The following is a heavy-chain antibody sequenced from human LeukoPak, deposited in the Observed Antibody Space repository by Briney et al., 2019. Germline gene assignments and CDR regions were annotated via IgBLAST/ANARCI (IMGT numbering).Heavy chain of an antibody. CDR1: GFTFSSYA. Sequence: GGSLRLSCAASGFTFSSYAMSWVRQAPGKGLEWVSVISGSGGSTYYADSVKGRFTISRDNSKNTVYQQMNSLRAEDTAVYYCAVCSGGSCLDAFDIWGQGTMVTVSS. CDR3: AVCSGGSCLDAFDI. J-gene: IGHJ3*02. D-gene: IGHD2-15*01. CDR2: ISGSGGST. V-gene: IGHV3-23*01.